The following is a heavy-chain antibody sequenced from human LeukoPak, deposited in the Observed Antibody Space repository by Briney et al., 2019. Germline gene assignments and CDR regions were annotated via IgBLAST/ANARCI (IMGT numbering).Heavy chain of an antibody. CDR3: ARSSSWYGVDY. CDR2: IYSGGST. V-gene: IGHV3-53*01. J-gene: IGHJ4*02. CDR1: GFTVSSNY. Sequence: PGGSLRLSCAAPGFTVSSNYMSWVRQAPGKGLEWVSVIYSGGSTYYADSVKGRFTISRDNSKNTLYLQMNSLRAEDTAVYYCARSSSWYGVDYWGQGTLVTVSS. D-gene: IGHD6-13*01.